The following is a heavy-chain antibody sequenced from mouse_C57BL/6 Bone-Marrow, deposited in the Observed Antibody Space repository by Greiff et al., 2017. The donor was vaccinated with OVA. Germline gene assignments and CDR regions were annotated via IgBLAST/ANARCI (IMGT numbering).Heavy chain of an antibody. CDR3: ARWGYSRHY. CDR2: IYPGNGAT. CDR1: GYTFPSHN. Sequence: QVQLQQSGAELVRPGASVKMSCKASGYTFPSHNMHWVKQTPRQGLEWIGAIYPGNGATSYNPKFTGKATLTVDNSSSTAYLQLSSLTSEDSAVYFCARWGYSRHYWGQGTTLTGSS. V-gene: IGHV1-12*01. J-gene: IGHJ2*01. D-gene: IGHD2-12*01.